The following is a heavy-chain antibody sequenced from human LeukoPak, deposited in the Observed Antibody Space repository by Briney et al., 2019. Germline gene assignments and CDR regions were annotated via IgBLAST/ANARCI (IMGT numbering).Heavy chain of an antibody. J-gene: IGHJ5*02. Sequence: SETLSLTCTVSGGSISSYYWSWIRQPPGKGLELIGGICYSGTTYYNPALKSRVTIFVDTSKNQFSLKLSSVTAADTAVYYCARRGYCSSTSCYMPDNWFDPWGQGTLVTVSS. V-gene: IGHV4-59*08. CDR2: ICYSGTT. CDR3: ARRGYCSSTSCYMPDNWFDP. CDR1: GGSISSYY. D-gene: IGHD2-2*02.